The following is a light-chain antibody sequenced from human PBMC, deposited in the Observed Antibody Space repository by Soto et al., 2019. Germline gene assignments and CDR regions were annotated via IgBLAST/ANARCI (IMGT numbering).Light chain of an antibody. CDR2: DAS. V-gene: IGKV3-15*01. CDR3: QQYEKWPPTT. J-gene: IGKJ1*01. CDR1: QSVGSK. Sequence: EILMTQSPATLAASPGERATLSCRASQSVGSKLAWYQQKPGQPPRLVMFDASIRATGVPARFSGGGSGTEFTLTISSLQSEDFALYYCQQYEKWPPTTFGQGTKVE.